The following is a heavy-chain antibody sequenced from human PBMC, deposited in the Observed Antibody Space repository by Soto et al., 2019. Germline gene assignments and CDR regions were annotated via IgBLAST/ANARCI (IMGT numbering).Heavy chain of an antibody. CDR2: IYYISRTT. CDR1: GASISSGAYY. Sequence: QVQLQESGPGLVKPSQTLSLTCTVSGASISSGAYYWSWIRQHPGKCLGWIGYIYYISRTTYYTPSSKSRLTISGDKSTHPFPPKLSSVNAADTDVYYCARESRRDYYDSSAYYPRDAFDIWGQGTMVTVSS. D-gene: IGHD3-22*01. CDR3: ARESRRDYYDSSAYYPRDAFDI. J-gene: IGHJ3*02. V-gene: IGHV4-31*03.